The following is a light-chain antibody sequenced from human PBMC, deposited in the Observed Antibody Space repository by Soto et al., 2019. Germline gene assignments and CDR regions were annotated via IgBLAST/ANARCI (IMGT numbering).Light chain of an antibody. CDR2: DAS. CDR3: QQFNIWPHMLS. V-gene: IGKV3-15*01. J-gene: IGKJ4*01. CDR1: QSVGSN. Sequence: IVVTQSPVTLSVSPGERVTLSCRASQSVGSNLAWYQQRPGQAPRLLIYDASTRATGIPDRFSGSGSGTEFTLTISSLQSEDFAVYYCQQFNIWPHMLSFGGGTKLEMK.